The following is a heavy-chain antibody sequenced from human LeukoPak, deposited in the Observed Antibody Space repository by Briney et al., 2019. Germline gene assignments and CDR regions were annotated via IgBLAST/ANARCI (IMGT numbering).Heavy chain of an antibody. CDR3: AREMGLNIVATFGY. D-gene: IGHD5-12*01. CDR1: GFTFSTYA. J-gene: IGHJ4*02. V-gene: IGHV3-23*01. Sequence: GGSLRLSCAASGFTFSTYAMSWVRQAPGKGLEWVSTISGSGVYTYYADSVKGRFTISRDNSKNTLYLQMNSLRAEDTAVYYCAREMGLNIVATFGYWGQGTLVTVSS. CDR2: ISGSGVYT.